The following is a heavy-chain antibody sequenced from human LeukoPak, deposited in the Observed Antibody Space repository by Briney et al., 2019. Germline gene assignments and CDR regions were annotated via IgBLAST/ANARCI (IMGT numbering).Heavy chain of an antibody. J-gene: IGHJ3*02. D-gene: IGHD2-2*01. Sequence: GASVKVSCKASGGTFSSYAISWVRRAPGQGLEWMGGIIPIFGTANYAQKFQGRVTITADKSTSTAYMELSSLRSEDTAVYYCATIVVVPAALKKDAFDIWGQGTMVTVSS. CDR3: ATIVVVPAALKKDAFDI. CDR1: GGTFSSYA. CDR2: IIPIFGTA. V-gene: IGHV1-69*06.